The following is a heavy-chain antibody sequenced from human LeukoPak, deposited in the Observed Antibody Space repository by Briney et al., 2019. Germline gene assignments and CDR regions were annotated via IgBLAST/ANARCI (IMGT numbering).Heavy chain of an antibody. CDR2: IRYDGSNK. Sequence: GGSLRLSCAASGFTFSSYGMHWVRQAPGKGLEWVAFIRYDGSNKYYADSVKGRFTISRDNSKNTLYLQMNSLRAEDTAVYYCARGSRQWLVRPQYFQHWGQGTLVTVSS. CDR3: ARGSRQWLVRPQYFQH. V-gene: IGHV3-30*02. CDR1: GFTFSSYG. J-gene: IGHJ1*01. D-gene: IGHD6-19*01.